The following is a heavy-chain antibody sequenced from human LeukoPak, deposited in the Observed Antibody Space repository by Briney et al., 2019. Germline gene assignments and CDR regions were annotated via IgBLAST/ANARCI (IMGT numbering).Heavy chain of an antibody. Sequence: PGGSLRLSCAASGFTFSDYYMSWIRQAPGKGLEWVSYISSSGSTIYYADSVKGRFTISRDNAKNSLYLQMNSLRAEDTAVYYCAREYRGYSSSARRYYYMDVWGKGTTVTVSS. CDR3: AREYRGYSSSARRYYYMDV. D-gene: IGHD6-13*01. CDR1: GFTFSDYY. CDR2: ISSSGSTI. J-gene: IGHJ6*03. V-gene: IGHV3-11*04.